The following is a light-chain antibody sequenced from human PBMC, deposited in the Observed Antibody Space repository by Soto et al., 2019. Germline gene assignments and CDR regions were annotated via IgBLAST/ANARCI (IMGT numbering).Light chain of an antibody. CDR2: DAS. J-gene: IGKJ1*01. CDR3: QQYGNRPRT. CDR1: QDISNY. V-gene: IGKV1-33*01. Sequence: DIQMTQSPSSLSASVGDRVTITCQASQDISNYLNWYQQKPGKAPKLLIYDASNLETGVPSRFSGSGSGTDFTFTISSLQPADIATYFCQQYGNRPRTFGQGTKVEIE.